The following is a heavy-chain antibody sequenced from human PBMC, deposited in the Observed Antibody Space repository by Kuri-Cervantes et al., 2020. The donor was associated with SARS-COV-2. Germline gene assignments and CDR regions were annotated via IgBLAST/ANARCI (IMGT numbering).Heavy chain of an antibody. V-gene: IGHV4-34*01. J-gene: IGHJ3*02. CDR1: GGSFSGYY. Sequence: SETLSLTCAVYGGSFSGYYWSWIRQPPGKGLEWIGEINHNGSTNYNPSLKSRVTISVDTSKNQFSLKLSSVTAADTAVYYCARGEGIVLVVYALAFDIWGQGTMVTVSS. CDR3: ARGEGIVLVVYALAFDI. D-gene: IGHD2-8*02. CDR2: INHNGST.